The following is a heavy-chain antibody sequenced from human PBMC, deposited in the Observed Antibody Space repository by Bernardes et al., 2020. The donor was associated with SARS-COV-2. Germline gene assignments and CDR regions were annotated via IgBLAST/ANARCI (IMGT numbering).Heavy chain of an antibody. V-gene: IGHV1-3*01. D-gene: IGHD3-9*01. CDR3: ARAGPYYDILTGGNDAFDI. CDR1: GYTFTSYA. J-gene: IGHJ3*02. CDR2: INAGNGNT. Sequence: SVKVSCKASGYTFTSYAMHWVRQAPGQRLEWMGWINAGNGNTKYSQKFQGRVTITRDTSASTAYMELSSLRSEDTAVYYCARAGPYYDILTGGNDAFDIWGQGTMVTVSS.